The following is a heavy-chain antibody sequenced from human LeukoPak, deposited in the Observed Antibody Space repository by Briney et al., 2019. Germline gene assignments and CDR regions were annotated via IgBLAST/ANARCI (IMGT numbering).Heavy chain of an antibody. CDR2: ISGSGGST. CDR3: AKRTEGYSGHPDY. V-gene: IGHV3-23*01. CDR1: GFSVSAYW. J-gene: IGHJ4*02. Sequence: GGSLRLSCAASGFSVSAYWMSWVRQAPGKGLEWVSAISGSGGSTYYADSVKGRFTISRDNSKNTLYLQMNSLRAEDTAVYYCAKRTEGYSGHPDYWGQGTLVTVSS. D-gene: IGHD5-12*01.